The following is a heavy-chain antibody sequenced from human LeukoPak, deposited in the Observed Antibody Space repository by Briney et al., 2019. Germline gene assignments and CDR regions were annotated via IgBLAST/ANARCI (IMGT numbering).Heavy chain of an antibody. D-gene: IGHD4-23*01. Sequence: PSETLSLTCIVSGGSINNCYWSWIRRPAGKGLEWIGRIYTGGTTNYNPSLKSRVTISVDTSKNQFSLRLSSVTAADTAAYYCARDPNSALWGQGTLVTVSS. J-gene: IGHJ4*02. CDR2: IYTGGTT. V-gene: IGHV4-4*07. CDR1: GGSINNCY. CDR3: ARDPNSAL.